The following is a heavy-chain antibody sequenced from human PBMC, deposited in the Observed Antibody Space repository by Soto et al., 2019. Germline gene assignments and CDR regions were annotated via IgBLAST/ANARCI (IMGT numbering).Heavy chain of an antibody. CDR3: AKDGAPAGTPKNWFDP. Sequence: QVQLVQSGAEVKKPGASVTVSCRASGYTFTSYAIHWVRQAPGQRLEWMGHFNAADGNTHYSPKFQGRVTITGDTSASTVYMELSSLTSEDTAMYYCAKDGAPAGTPKNWFDPWGQGTLVTVSS. CDR2: FNAADGNT. J-gene: IGHJ5*02. D-gene: IGHD3-10*01. CDR1: GYTFTSYA. V-gene: IGHV1-3*01.